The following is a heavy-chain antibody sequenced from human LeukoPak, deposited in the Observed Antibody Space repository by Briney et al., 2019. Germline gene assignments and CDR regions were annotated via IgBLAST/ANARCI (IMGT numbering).Heavy chain of an antibody. D-gene: IGHD2-15*01. Sequence: GGSLRLSCAASGFTFRDYYMTWMRQAPGKGLEWLSYISSSGDTIYYADSVKGRFTISRDNAKKSLYLQMNSLRADDTAVYYCARDSGSGDYFDYWGQGTLVTVSS. CDR3: ARDSGSGDYFDY. J-gene: IGHJ4*02. CDR2: ISSSGDTI. CDR1: GFTFRDYY. V-gene: IGHV3-11*01.